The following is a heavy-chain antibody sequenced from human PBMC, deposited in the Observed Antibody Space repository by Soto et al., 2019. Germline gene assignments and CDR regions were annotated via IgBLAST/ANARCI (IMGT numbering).Heavy chain of an antibody. CDR1: GFSLSTSGMC. D-gene: IGHD6-19*01. CDR2: IDWDDDK. V-gene: IGHV2-70*01. J-gene: IGHJ4*02. CDR3: ARIDAVAGSFDY. Sequence: SGPTLVNPTHPLTLTCTFSGFSLSTSGMCVSWIRQPPGKALEWLALIDWDDDKYYSTSLKTRLTISKDTSKNQVVLTMTNMDPVDTATYYCARIDAVAGSFDYWGQGTLVTVSS.